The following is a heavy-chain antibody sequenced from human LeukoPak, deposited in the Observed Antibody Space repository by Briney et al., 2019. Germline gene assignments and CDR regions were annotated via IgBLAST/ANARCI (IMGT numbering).Heavy chain of an antibody. Sequence: GRSLRLSCTASGFTFRDYAMSWVRQAPGKGLEWVGFIRSKAYGGTTEYAASVKGRFTISRDDSKSIAYLQMNSLKTEDSAVYYCTRDQGIPGATPREYLDYWGQGTLVTVSS. CDR2: IRSKAYGGTT. J-gene: IGHJ4*02. D-gene: IGHD2-2*01. V-gene: IGHV3-49*04. CDR1: GFTFRDYA. CDR3: TRDQGIPGATPREYLDY.